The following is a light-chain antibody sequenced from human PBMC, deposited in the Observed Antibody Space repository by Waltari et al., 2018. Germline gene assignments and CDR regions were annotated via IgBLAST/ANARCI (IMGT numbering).Light chain of an antibody. J-gene: IGKJ2*01. Sequence: VLTQSLDSLSLSPGERATLSCRASQSLTKRYLAWYQQKPGQAPRLLIYGASSRAAGIPDRFSGSGSGTDFTLTISRLEPEDFAVYYCQQYGSSVMYTFGQGTMLEIK. CDR3: QQYGSSVMYT. CDR2: GAS. CDR1: QSLTKRY. V-gene: IGKV3-20*01.